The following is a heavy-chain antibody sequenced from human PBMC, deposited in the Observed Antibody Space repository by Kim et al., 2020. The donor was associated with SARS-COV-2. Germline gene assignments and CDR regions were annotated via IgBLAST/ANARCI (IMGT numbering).Heavy chain of an antibody. Sequence: GGSLRLSCAASGFTFSSYSMNWVRQAPGKGLEWVSSISSSSSYIYYADSVKGRFTISRDNAKNSLYLQMNSLRAEDTAVYYCARDSETGYPPGYYYGMDVWGQGTTVTVSS. D-gene: IGHD3-9*01. V-gene: IGHV3-21*04. CDR1: GFTFSSYS. CDR3: ARDSETGYPPGYYYGMDV. J-gene: IGHJ6*02. CDR2: ISSSSSYI.